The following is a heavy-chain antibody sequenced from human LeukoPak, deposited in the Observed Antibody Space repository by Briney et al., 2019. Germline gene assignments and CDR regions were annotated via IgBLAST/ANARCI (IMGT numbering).Heavy chain of an antibody. J-gene: IGHJ4*02. V-gene: IGHV3-7*01. D-gene: IGHD3-22*01. CDR3: ARFSLYDNSGYYSWLFDF. CDR2: IQQDGSAK. CDR1: GFTFSTSW. Sequence: GGSLRLSCAASGFTFSTSWMSWVRQAPGKGLEWVANIQQDGSAKYYVDSVKSRFTISRDNAKNSLYLQMNSLRAEDPAVYYCARFSLYDNSGYYSWLFDFWGQGTLVTVSS.